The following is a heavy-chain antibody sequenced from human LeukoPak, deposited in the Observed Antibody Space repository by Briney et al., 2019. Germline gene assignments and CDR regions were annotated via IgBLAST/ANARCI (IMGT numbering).Heavy chain of an antibody. D-gene: IGHD3-22*01. CDR3: AKRGVVIRVILVGFHKQAYYFDS. V-gene: IGHV3-23*01. CDR2: ISDTGGST. J-gene: IGHJ4*02. CDR1: GITLSNYG. Sequence: GGSLRLSCAVSGITLSNYGMSWVRQAPGEGLEWVAGISDTGGSTNYADSVKGRFTISRDNPKNTLYLQMNSLRAEDTAVYFCAKRGVVIRVILVGFHKQAYYFDSWGQGALVTVSS.